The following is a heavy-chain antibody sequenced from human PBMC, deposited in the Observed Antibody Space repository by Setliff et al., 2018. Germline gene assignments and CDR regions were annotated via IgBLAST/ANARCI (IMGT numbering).Heavy chain of an antibody. D-gene: IGHD6-13*01. CDR1: GYTFSTYG. Sequence: ASVKVSCKDSGYTFSTYGTSWVRQAPGQGLEWMGWVNPNSGGTNYAQKFQGRVTMTRDTSISTAYMELSRLRSDDTAVYYCARVRSSSWLVVNWFDPWGQGTLVTVSS. J-gene: IGHJ5*02. V-gene: IGHV1-2*02. CDR2: VNPNSGGT. CDR3: ARVRSSSWLVVNWFDP.